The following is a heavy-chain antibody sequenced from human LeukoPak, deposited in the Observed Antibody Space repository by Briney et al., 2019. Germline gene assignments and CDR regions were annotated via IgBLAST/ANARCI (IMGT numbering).Heavy chain of an antibody. Sequence: ASETLSLTCTVSGGSISSYYWSWIRQPPGEGLEWIGYIYYSGNTNYNPSLKSRVTMSVDTSKNQFSLKLSSVTAADTAVYYCARLRVAAAGMDYWGQGTLVTVSS. D-gene: IGHD6-13*01. J-gene: IGHJ4*02. CDR1: GGSISSYY. CDR3: ARLRVAAAGMDY. V-gene: IGHV4-59*08. CDR2: IYYSGNT.